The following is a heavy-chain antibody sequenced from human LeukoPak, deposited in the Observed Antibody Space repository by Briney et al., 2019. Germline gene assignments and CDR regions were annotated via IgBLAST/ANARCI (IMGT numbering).Heavy chain of an antibody. CDR2: ISGGGGST. CDR3: ARDGPDTGMVLCCYYGMDV. J-gene: IGHJ6*02. V-gene: IGHV3-23*01. Sequence: GGSLRLSCAASGFTFSSYAMSWVRQAPGKGLEWVSAISGGGGSTYYADSVKGRFTISRDNSKNTLYLQMNSLRAEDTAVYYCARDGPDTGMVLCCYYGMDVWGQGTTVTVSS. D-gene: IGHD5-18*01. CDR1: GFTFSSYA.